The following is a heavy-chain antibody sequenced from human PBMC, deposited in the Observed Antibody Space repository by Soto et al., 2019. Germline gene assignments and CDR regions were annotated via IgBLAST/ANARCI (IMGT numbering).Heavy chain of an antibody. V-gene: IGHV4-30-2*01. CDR2: IYLSGRT. D-gene: IGHD3-9*01. J-gene: IGHJ4*02. Sequence: SETLSLACAVSAGSISRGGYSWNWIRQPPGKGLEWIGYIYLSGRTNYNPSLKSRVTISLDRSKTQFSLRVTSVTAADTAVYYCARGRYIKPSLFDYCGQGKLVTVSS. CDR1: AGSISRGGYS. CDR3: ARGRYIKPSLFDY.